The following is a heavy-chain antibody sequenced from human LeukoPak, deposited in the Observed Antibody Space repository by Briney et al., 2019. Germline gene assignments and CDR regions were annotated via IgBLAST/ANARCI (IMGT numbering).Heavy chain of an antibody. Sequence: SETLSLTCTVSGGSISSYYWSWIRQPPGKGLEWIGYIYYSGSTNYNPSLKSRVTISVDTSKNQFSLKLSSVTAADTAVYYCARDYRVSGGATYYYYYGMDVWGQGTTVTVSS. D-gene: IGHD2-15*01. V-gene: IGHV4-59*01. CDR3: ARDYRVSGGATYYYYYGMDV. CDR1: GGSISSYY. J-gene: IGHJ6*02. CDR2: IYYSGST.